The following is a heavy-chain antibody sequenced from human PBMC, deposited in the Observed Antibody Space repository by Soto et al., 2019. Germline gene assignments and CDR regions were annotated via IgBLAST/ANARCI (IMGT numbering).Heavy chain of an antibody. CDR3: AGYGVDYYYYYMDV. CDR2: IYHSGST. CDR1: SGSISSSNW. D-gene: IGHD5-18*01. V-gene: IGHV4-4*02. Sequence: PSETLSLTCAVSSGSISSSNWWSWVRQPPGKGLEWIGEIYHSGSTNYNPSLKSRVTISVDKSKNQFSLKLSSVTAADTAVYYCAGYGVDYYYYYMDVWGKGTTVTVSS. J-gene: IGHJ6*03.